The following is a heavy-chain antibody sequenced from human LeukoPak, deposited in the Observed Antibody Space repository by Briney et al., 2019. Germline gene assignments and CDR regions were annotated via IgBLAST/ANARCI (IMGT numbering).Heavy chain of an antibody. CDR1: GGSISSYY. V-gene: IGHV4-59*01. CDR3: ARGGGHVLRFLEWSLDY. J-gene: IGHJ4*02. D-gene: IGHD3-3*01. Sequence: SETPSLTCTVSGGSISSYYWSWIRQPPGKGLEWIGYIYYSGSTNYNPSLKSRVTISVDTSKNQFSLKLSSVTAADTAVYYCARGGGHVLRFLEWSLDYWGQGTLVTVSS. CDR2: IYYSGST.